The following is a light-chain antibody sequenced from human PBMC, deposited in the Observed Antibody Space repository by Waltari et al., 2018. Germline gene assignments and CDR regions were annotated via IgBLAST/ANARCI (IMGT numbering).Light chain of an antibody. V-gene: IGKV3-11*01. CDR1: QYVGYS. CDR2: DAS. Sequence: EIVLTQSPATLSLSPGAGATLSCRASQYVGYSLAWYQQSPGQAPRLLIFDASTTATGIPARFSASGSGTDFTLSISSLAPEDSAIYYCQQRANWPLTFGGGTKVEIK. J-gene: IGKJ4*01. CDR3: QQRANWPLT.